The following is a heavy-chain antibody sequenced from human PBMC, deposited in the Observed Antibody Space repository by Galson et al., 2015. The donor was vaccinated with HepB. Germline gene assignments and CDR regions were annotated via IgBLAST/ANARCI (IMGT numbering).Heavy chain of an antibody. J-gene: IGHJ3*02. CDR2: IGGSGGTT. D-gene: IGHD2-2*02. Sequence: SLRLSCAASGFTLRSYVMSWVRQAPGKGLEWVSGIGGSGGTTYYADSVKGRFAISRDSSKNTLYLQMNSLSAADSAVYHCARTTSLRYDAFDIWGQGTMVTVSS. CDR1: GFTLRSYV. CDR3: ARTTSLRYDAFDI. V-gene: IGHV3-23*01.